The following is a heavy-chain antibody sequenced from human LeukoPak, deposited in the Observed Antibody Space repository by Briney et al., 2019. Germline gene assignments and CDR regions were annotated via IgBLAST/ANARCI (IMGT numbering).Heavy chain of an antibody. CDR3: ASSGYSYGYNRAFDY. D-gene: IGHD5-18*01. V-gene: IGHV4-4*07. CDR2: IYTSGST. J-gene: IGHJ4*02. Sequence: SETLSLTCTVSGGSXXSYYWSWIRQPAXXXLEWIGRIYTSGSTNYNPSLKSRVTMSVDTSKNQFSLKLSSVTAADTAVYYCASSGYSYGYNRAFDYWGQGTLVTVSS. CDR1: GGSXXSYY.